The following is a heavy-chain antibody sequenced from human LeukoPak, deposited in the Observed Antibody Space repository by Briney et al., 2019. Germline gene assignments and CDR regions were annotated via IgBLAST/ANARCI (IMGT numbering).Heavy chain of an antibody. Sequence: PSETLSLTCTVSGGSISSSSYYWGWIRQPPGKGLEWIGSIYYSGSTYYNPSLKSRVTISVDTSKNQFSLKLSSVTAADTAVYYCARHHVPFDWFEGWDYWGQGTLVTVSS. CDR1: GGSISSSSYY. CDR3: ARHHVPFDWFEGWDY. V-gene: IGHV4-39*01. CDR2: IYYSGST. J-gene: IGHJ4*02. D-gene: IGHD3-9*01.